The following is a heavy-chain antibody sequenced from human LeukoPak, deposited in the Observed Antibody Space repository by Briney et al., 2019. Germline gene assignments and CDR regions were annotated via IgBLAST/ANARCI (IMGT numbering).Heavy chain of an antibody. V-gene: IGHV3-33*06. CDR3: AKGAVAGTVPRYFDY. CDR1: GFTFSSYG. J-gene: IGHJ4*02. CDR2: IWYDGSNK. D-gene: IGHD6-19*01. Sequence: GGSLRLSCAASGFTFSSYGMHWVRQAPGKGLEWVAVIWYDGSNKYYADPVKGRFTVSRDNSKNTLYLQMNSLRAEDTAVYYCAKGAVAGTVPRYFDYWGQGTLVTVSS.